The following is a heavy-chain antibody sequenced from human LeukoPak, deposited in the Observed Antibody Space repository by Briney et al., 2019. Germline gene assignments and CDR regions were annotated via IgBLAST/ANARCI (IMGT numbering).Heavy chain of an antibody. V-gene: IGHV3-64D*06. CDR2: ISSNGGST. J-gene: IGHJ4*02. D-gene: IGHD6-6*01. Sequence: PGGTLRLSCSASGFTFSSHAMHWVRQAPGKGLEYVSAISSNGGSTYYADSVKGRFTISRDNSKNTLYLQMSSLRAEDTAVYYCVKAHSSSYFDYWGQGTLVTVSS. CDR3: VKAHSSSYFDY. CDR1: GFTFSSHA.